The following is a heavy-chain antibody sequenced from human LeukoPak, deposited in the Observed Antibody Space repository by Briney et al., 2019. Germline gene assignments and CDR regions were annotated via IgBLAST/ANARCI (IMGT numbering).Heavy chain of an antibody. V-gene: IGHV4-34*01. CDR3: ARNEDCSGGSCYNWFDP. J-gene: IGHJ5*02. CDR2: INHSGST. D-gene: IGHD2-15*01. CDR1: GGSLSDHY. Sequence: PSETLSLTCAVYGGSLSDHYWSWIRQPPGKGLEWIGEINHSGSTTYNPSLKSRVTISVDTSKNQFSLKLTSVTAADTAVYYCARNEDCSGGSCYNWFDPWGQGTLVTVSS.